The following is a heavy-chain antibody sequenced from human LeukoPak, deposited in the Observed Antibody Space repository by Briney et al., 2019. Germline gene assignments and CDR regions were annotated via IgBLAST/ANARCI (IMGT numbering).Heavy chain of an antibody. D-gene: IGHD6-25*01. CDR2: IKEDGSEK. Sequence: GGSLRLPCAASGFTFSNYWMSWVRQASGKGLEWVANIKEDGSEKYYVDSVKGRFTISRDNAKNSLYLQMNSLRAEDTAIYYCASGRRLGYWGQGTLVTVSS. CDR3: ASGRRLGY. V-gene: IGHV3-7*01. CDR1: GFTFSNYW. J-gene: IGHJ4*02.